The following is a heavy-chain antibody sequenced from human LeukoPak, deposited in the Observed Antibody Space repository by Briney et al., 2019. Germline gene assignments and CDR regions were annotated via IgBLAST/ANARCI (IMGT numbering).Heavy chain of an antibody. CDR3: ARQALLFFDH. V-gene: IGHV4-39*01. CDR2: ISYGGST. J-gene: IGHJ4*02. CDR1: GGSISSNSNY. Sequence: SETLSLTCTVSGGSISSNSNYWAWIRQPPGRGLEWIGSISYGGSTYYSPSLESRVTISVDTSKNQFSLRLSSVTAADTAVYYCARQALLFFDHWGQGTLVTVSS.